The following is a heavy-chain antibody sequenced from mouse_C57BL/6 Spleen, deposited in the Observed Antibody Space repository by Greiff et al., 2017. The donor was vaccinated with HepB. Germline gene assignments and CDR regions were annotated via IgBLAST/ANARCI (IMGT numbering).Heavy chain of an antibody. J-gene: IGHJ2*01. V-gene: IGHV5-16*01. CDR3: AREGDGYYFDY. CDR1: GFTFSDYY. CDR2: INYDGSSN. Sequence: EVKVVESEGGLVQPGSSMKLSCTASGFTFSDYYMAWVRQVPEKGLEWVANINYDGSSNYYLDSLKSRFIISRDNAKNIRYLQMSSLKSEDTATYYSAREGDGYYFDYWGQGTTLTVSS. D-gene: IGHD2-3*01.